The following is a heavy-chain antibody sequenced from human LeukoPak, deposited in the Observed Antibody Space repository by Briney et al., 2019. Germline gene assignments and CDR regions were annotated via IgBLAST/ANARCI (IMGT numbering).Heavy chain of an antibody. CDR2: ISSSGGST. CDR1: GFTFSSYA. Sequence: GGSLRLSGAASGFTFSSYAMHWVRQAPGKGLEYVSAISSSGGSTYYANSVKGRFTISRDNSKNTLYLQMGSLRAEDMAVYYCAIRTQGNLGLDYWGQGTLVTVSS. CDR3: AIRTQGNLGLDY. D-gene: IGHD4-23*01. V-gene: IGHV3-64*01. J-gene: IGHJ4*02.